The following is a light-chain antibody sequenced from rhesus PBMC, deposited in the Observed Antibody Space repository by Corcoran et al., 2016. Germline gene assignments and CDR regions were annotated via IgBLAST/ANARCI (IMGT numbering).Light chain of an antibody. V-gene: IGKV2-60*01. CDR2: YGS. CDR1: QSLLRSNGYNY. CDR3: MQALQTPRT. J-gene: IGKJ1*01. Sequence: DIVMTQTPLLPPVTLGEPASISCRSSQSLLRSNGYNYWNWHLQKPSHSQQVLIYYGSNRASGVPDRFMGVGSSTDFTLKVSRVEAADVRVYYCMQALQTPRTFGQETKVEIK.